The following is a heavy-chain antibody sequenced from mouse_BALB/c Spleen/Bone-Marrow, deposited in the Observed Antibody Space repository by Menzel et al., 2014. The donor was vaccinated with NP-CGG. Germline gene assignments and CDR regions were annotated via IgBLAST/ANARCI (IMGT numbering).Heavy chain of an antibody. V-gene: IGHV1-61*01. Sequence: VKLVESGTEVVRPGASVKLSCKASGYSFTTYWMNWVKQRPGQGLEWIGMIHPSDSETRLNQKFKDKATLTVDKSSSTAYMQLNSPTAEDSAVYYCAREKVDYGISWFAYWGQGTLGTLSA. CDR2: IHPSDSET. J-gene: IGHJ3*01. D-gene: IGHD2-1*01. CDR1: GYSFTTYW. CDR3: AREKVDYGISWFAY.